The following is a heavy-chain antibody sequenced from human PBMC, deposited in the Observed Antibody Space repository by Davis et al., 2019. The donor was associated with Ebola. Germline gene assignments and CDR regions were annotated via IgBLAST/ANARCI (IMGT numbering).Heavy chain of an antibody. V-gene: IGHV1-46*01. CDR3: ARETGDGGGMDV. Sequence: ASVKVSCKAFGYTFTGYYMHWVRQAPGQGLEWMGIINPSGGSTTYAQKFQGRVTMTRDTSTSTVYMELSSLRSEDTAVYYCARETGDGGGMDVWGKGTTVTVSS. CDR2: INPSGGST. D-gene: IGHD7-27*01. CDR1: GYTFTGYY. J-gene: IGHJ6*04.